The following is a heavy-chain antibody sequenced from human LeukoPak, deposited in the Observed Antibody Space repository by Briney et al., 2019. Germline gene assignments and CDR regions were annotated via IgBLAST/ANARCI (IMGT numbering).Heavy chain of an antibody. CDR1: GFTFSDCY. V-gene: IGHV3-11*03. D-gene: IGHD2-2*01. CDR3: ARSLRRDCDSTSCWAALDI. J-gene: IGHJ3*02. Sequence: GGSLRLSCAASGFTFSDCYTSWIRNAPGKGLELDSYISSSSTYTNYADSLKGRFTISRDNAKNSLYLQMNSLRAEDTAVYYCARSLRRDCDSTSCWAALDIWGQGTMVTVSS. CDR2: ISSSSTYT.